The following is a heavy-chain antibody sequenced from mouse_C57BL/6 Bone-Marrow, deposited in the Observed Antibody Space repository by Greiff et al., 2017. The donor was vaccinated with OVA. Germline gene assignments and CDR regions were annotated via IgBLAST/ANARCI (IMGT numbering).Heavy chain of an antibody. J-gene: IGHJ2*01. CDR2: INPSTGGT. CDR3: ARRAIYYGVFDY. CDR1: GYSFTGYY. V-gene: IGHV1-42*01. Sequence: VQLKESGPELVKPGASVKISCKASGYSFTGYYMNWVKQSPEKSLEWIGEINPSTGGTTYNQKFKAKATLTVDKSSSTAYMQLKSLTSADSAVYYCARRAIYYGVFDYWGQGTTLTVSS. D-gene: IGHD2-1*01.